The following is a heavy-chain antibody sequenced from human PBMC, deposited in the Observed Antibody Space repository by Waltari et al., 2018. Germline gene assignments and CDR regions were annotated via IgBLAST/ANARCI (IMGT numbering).Heavy chain of an antibody. CDR2: IYYSGTT. V-gene: IGHV4-39*07. Sequence: QLQLQESGPGLVKPSETLSLTCTVSGGSISSSTYYWGWIRQTPGKGLECIGSIYYSGTTYHNPSLKSRITISIDTSQNQFSLKLYSVTAADTAVYYCARLPLNYAVDVLGQGTTVTVSS. D-gene: IGHD3-9*01. CDR1: GGSISSSTYY. CDR3: ARLPLNYAVDV. J-gene: IGHJ6*02.